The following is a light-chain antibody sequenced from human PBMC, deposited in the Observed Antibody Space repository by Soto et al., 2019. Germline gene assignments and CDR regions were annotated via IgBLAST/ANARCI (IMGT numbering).Light chain of an antibody. V-gene: IGLV2-14*01. CDR3: RSYTSSSTQA. J-gene: IGLJ2*01. Sequence: QSALTQPASVSGSPGQSITISCTGTSSDVGGYKYVSWYQQHPGAAPKLMIYDVSNRPSGVSNRFSGSKSGNTASLTISGLQAEDEADYYCRSYTSSSTQAFGGGTKLTVL. CDR1: SSDVGGYKY. CDR2: DVS.